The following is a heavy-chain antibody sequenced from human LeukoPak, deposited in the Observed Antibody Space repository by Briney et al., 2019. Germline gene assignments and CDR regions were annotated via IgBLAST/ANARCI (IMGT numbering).Heavy chain of an antibody. D-gene: IGHD6-19*01. CDR1: GFTVSSNY. J-gene: IGHJ6*03. CDR3: ARTIAVAGIYMDV. V-gene: IGHV3-53*01. Sequence: GGSLRLSCAASGFTVSSNYMSWIRQAPGKGLEWVSVIYSGGSTYYADSVKGRFTISRDNSKNTLFLQMNSLRAEDTAVYYCARTIAVAGIYMDVWGKGTTVTVSS. CDR2: IYSGGST.